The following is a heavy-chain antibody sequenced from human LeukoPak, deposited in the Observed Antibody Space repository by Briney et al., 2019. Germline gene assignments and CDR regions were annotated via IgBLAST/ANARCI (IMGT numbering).Heavy chain of an antibody. CDR1: GFTFSSYA. CDR3: ARGSEWSSGVSDY. CDR2: ISGSSTYI. J-gene: IGHJ4*02. V-gene: IGHV3-21*01. D-gene: IGHD3-3*01. Sequence: GGSLRLSCAASGFTFSSYAMSWVRQAPGKGLEWVSAISGSSTYIYYADSVKGRFTISRDNAKNSLYLQMNSLRAEDTAVYYCARGSEWSSGVSDYWGQGTLVTVSS.